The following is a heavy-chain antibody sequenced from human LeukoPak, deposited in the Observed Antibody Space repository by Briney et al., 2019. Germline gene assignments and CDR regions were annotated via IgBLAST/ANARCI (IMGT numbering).Heavy chain of an antibody. CDR3: ARGTTNFDY. Sequence: SETLSLTCTVSGGSTSSYYWSWIRQPPGKGLEWIGYIYYSGSTNYNPSLKSRVTISVDTSKNQFSLKLSSVTAADTAVYYCARGTTNFDYWGQGTLVTVSS. D-gene: IGHD1-1*01. V-gene: IGHV4-59*01. J-gene: IGHJ4*02. CDR2: IYYSGST. CDR1: GGSTSSYY.